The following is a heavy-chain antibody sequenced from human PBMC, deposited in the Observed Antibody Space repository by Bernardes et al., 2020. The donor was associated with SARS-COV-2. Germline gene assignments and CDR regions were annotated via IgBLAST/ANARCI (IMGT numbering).Heavy chain of an antibody. V-gene: IGHV3-74*01. J-gene: IGHJ4*02. CDR1: GLTFSSFW. Sequence: GWSLRLSCAASGLTFSSFWMHWVRQVPGKGLVWVSRINEDGTITDYADSVRGRFTISRDNARNTLFLHMNSLRAEDTAVYYCARDVVGKEDFWGQGTLVTVSS. CDR2: INEDGTIT. D-gene: IGHD2-15*01. CDR3: ARDVVGKEDF.